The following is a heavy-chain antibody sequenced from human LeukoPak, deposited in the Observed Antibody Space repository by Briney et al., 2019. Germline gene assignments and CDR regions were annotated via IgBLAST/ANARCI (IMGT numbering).Heavy chain of an antibody. Sequence: SETLSLTCTVSGYSISSGYYWGWIRQPPGKGLEWIGSIYHSGSTYYNPSLKSRVTISVDTSKNQFSLKLSSVTAADTAVYYCARGGEASNTYWFDPWGQGTLATVSS. CDR3: ARGGEASNTYWFDP. CDR1: GYSISSGYY. D-gene: IGHD2-21*01. J-gene: IGHJ5*02. CDR2: IYHSGST. V-gene: IGHV4-38-2*02.